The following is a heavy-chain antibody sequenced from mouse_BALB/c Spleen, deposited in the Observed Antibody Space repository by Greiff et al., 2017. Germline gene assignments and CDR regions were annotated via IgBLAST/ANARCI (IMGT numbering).Heavy chain of an antibody. CDR3: AGGVRRGGDAMDY. J-gene: IGHJ4*01. CDR1: GFTFSSYA. V-gene: IGHV5-9-3*01. Sequence: EVKLVESGGGLVQPGGSLKLSCAASGFTFSSYAMSWVRQTPEKRLEWVATISSGGSYTYYPDSVKGRFTISRDNAKNTLYLQMSSLRSEDTAMYYCAGGVRRGGDAMDYWGQGTSVTVSS. D-gene: IGHD2-14*01. CDR2: ISSGGSYT.